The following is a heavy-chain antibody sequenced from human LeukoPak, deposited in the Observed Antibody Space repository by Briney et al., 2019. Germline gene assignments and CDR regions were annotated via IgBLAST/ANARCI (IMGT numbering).Heavy chain of an antibody. V-gene: IGHV1-58*01. Sequence: ASVKVSCKASGFTFTSSAVQWVRQARGQRLEWIGWIVVGSGDTNYAQKFQERVTITRDMSTSTAYMELSSLRSEDTAVYYCAADSYYYDSSGYNYWGQGTLVTVSS. D-gene: IGHD3-22*01. CDR1: GFTFTSSA. J-gene: IGHJ4*02. CDR3: AADSYYYDSSGYNY. CDR2: IVVGSGDT.